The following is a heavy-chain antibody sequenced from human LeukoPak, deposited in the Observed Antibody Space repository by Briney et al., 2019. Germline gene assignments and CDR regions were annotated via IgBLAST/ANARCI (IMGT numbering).Heavy chain of an antibody. J-gene: IGHJ5*02. D-gene: IGHD2-15*01. CDR3: AKDGLGYCSGGSCYTRWFDP. Sequence: GGSLRLSCAASGFTFSSYGMHWVRQAPGKGLEWVAFIRYDGGNKYYADSVKGRFTISRDNSKNTLYLQMNSLRAEDTAVYYCAKDGLGYCSGGSCYTRWFDPWGQGTLVTVSS. V-gene: IGHV3-30*02. CDR1: GFTFSSYG. CDR2: IRYDGGNK.